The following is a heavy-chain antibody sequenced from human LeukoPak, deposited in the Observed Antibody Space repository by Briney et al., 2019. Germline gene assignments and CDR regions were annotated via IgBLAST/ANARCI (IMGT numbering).Heavy chain of an antibody. CDR1: GGSISSYY. D-gene: IGHD1-20*01. Sequence: PSETLSLTCTVSGGSISSYYWSRLRQPPGKGLEWIGYIYYSGSTNYNPSLKSRVTISVDTSKNQFSLKLSSVTAADTAVYYCAREELLTGTGFDPWGQGTLVTVSA. CDR3: AREELLTGTGFDP. J-gene: IGHJ5*02. CDR2: IYYSGST. V-gene: IGHV4-59*01.